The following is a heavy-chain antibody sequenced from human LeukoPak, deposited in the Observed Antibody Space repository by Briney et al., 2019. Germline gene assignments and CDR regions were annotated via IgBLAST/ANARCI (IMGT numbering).Heavy chain of an antibody. Sequence: GGSLRLSCAASGFTFSSYAMSWVRQAPGKGLEWVSAISGSGCSTYYADSVKGRFTISRDNSKNTLYLQMSSLRAEDTAVYYCAKDDSGWYRAFDYWGQGTLVTVSS. CDR2: ISGSGCST. CDR1: GFTFSSYA. J-gene: IGHJ4*02. D-gene: IGHD6-19*01. V-gene: IGHV3-23*01. CDR3: AKDDSGWYRAFDY.